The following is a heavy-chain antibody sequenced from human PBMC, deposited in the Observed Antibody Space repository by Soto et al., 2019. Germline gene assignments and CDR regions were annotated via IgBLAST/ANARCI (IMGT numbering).Heavy chain of an antibody. Sequence: PGGSLRLSCAASGFSFSSYAISWVRQAPGKGLEWVSSIGDRGGSTYYADSVKGRFTISRDNSKNTVYLQMNSLRVEDTAVYYCAKQGDYDFWSSSNNWLAPWGQGTLVTVSS. D-gene: IGHD3-3*01. CDR3: AKQGDYDFWSSSNNWLAP. CDR1: GFSFSSYA. J-gene: IGHJ5*02. V-gene: IGHV3-23*01. CDR2: IGDRGGST.